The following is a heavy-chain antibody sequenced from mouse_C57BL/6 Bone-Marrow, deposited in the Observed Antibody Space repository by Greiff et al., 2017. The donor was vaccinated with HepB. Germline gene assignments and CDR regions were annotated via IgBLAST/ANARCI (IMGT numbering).Heavy chain of an antibody. D-gene: IGHD2-3*01. CDR1: GYTFTDYY. J-gene: IGHJ3*02. CDR3: ARIYDGS. Sequence: EVQLQQSGPELVKPGASVKISCKASGYTFTDYYMNWVKQSHGKSLEWIGDINPNNGGTSYNQKFKGKATLTVDKSSSTAYMELRSLTSEDSAVYYCARIYDGSWGQGTLVTVSA. CDR2: INPNNGGT. V-gene: IGHV1-26*01.